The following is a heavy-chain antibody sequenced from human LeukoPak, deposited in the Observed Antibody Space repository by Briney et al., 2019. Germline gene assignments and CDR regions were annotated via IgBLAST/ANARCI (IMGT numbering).Heavy chain of an antibody. CDR1: GFIFSSYE. CDR2: ISSSSSTI. CDR3: ARGPFALDY. Sequence: GGSLRLSCAASGFIFSSYEMSWVRQAPGKGLEWVSYISSSSSTIYYADSVKGRFTISRDNAKNSLYLQMNSLRAEDTAVYYCARGPFALDYWGQRTLVTVSS. V-gene: IGHV3-48*03. J-gene: IGHJ4*02.